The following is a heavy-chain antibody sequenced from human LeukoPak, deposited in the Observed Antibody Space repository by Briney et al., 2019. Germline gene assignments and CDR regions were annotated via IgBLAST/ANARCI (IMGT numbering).Heavy chain of an antibody. CDR2: MNPNSGNT. CDR3: ARGHYDFWSGYHPYRL. D-gene: IGHD3-3*01. Sequence: ASVKVSCKASGYTFTSYDINWVRQATGQGLEWMGWMNPNSGNTGYAQKFQGRVTMTRNTSISTAYMELSSLRSEDTAVYYCARGHYDFWSGYHPYRLWGQGTLVTVSS. CDR1: GYTFTSYD. V-gene: IGHV1-8*01. J-gene: IGHJ4*02.